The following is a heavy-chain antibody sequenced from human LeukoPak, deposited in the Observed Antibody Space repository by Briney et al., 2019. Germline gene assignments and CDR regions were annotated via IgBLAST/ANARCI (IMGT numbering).Heavy chain of an antibody. CDR1: GYSFTSYW. V-gene: IGHV5-51*01. CDR2: IYPGDSDT. D-gene: IGHD4-17*01. Sequence: GESLKISCKGSGYSFTSYWIGWVRQMPGKGLEWMGIIYPGDSDTRNSPSFQGQVTISADKSISTAYLQWSSLKASDTAMYYCAKGRSDGDPNDAFDIWGQGTMVTVSS. CDR3: AKGRSDGDPNDAFDI. J-gene: IGHJ3*02.